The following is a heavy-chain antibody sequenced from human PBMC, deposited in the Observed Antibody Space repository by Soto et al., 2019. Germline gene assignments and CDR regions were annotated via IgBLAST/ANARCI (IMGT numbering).Heavy chain of an antibody. J-gene: IGHJ4*02. D-gene: IGHD6-19*01. Sequence: GGSRRLSCAASGFTFSSYSMNWVRRAPGKGLEWVSSISSSSSYIYYADSVKGRFTISRDNAKNSLYLQMNSLRAEDTAVYYCARDLPAVADPCFDYWGQGTLVTVSS. V-gene: IGHV3-21*01. CDR2: ISSSSSYI. CDR1: GFTFSSYS. CDR3: ARDLPAVADPCFDY.